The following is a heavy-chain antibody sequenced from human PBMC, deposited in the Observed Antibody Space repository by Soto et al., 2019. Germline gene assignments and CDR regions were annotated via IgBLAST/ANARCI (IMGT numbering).Heavy chain of an antibody. CDR1: NYTFSSFG. V-gene: IGHV1-18*01. D-gene: IGHD1-26*01. CDR2: INPSNDNT. J-gene: IGHJ4*02. CDR3: ARDPYYSGNNLQVGYFDS. Sequence: QVQLVQSGAEVKKPGASIKVSCKAANYTFSSFGISWMRQAPGQGLEWMGWINPSNDNTNYAQSVQGRVTLTTGTSTITAYMELTSLRSDDTAVYYCARDPYYSGNNLQVGYFDSWGQGNLVTVSS.